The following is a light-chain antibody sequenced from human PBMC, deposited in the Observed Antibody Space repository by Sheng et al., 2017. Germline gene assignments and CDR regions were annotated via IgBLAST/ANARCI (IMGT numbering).Light chain of an antibody. CDR3: AVWDDSLSGLYV. J-gene: IGLJ1*01. Sequence: QSVLTQPPSVSGAPGQRVTISCTGSSSNIGAGYDVHWYQQLPGTAPKLLIFGNSNRPSGVPDRFSASKSGTSASLAISGLRSEDEANYYCAVWDDSLSGLYVFGSGTKVTVL. CDR1: SSNIGAGYD. V-gene: IGLV1-40*01. CDR2: GNS.